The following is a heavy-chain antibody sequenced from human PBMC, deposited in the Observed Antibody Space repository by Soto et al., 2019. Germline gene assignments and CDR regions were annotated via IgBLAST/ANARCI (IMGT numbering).Heavy chain of an antibody. V-gene: IGHV3-21*01. J-gene: IGHJ4*02. CDR3: VREDGKVGTNSAFDY. CDR2: INGRGNYI. CDR1: GFTFSTYT. Sequence: LRLSCASSGFTFSTYTMNWVRQAPGKGLEWVSSINGRGNYIYYAERVKGRFTISRDNAKNSLYLQMDRLRAEDTALYYCVREDGKVGTNSAFDYWGLGALVTVSS. D-gene: IGHD1-26*01.